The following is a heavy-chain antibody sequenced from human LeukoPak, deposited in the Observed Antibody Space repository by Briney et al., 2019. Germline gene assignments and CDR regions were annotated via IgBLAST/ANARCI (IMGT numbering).Heavy chain of an antibody. CDR3: ARDRSGYDVFDY. CDR2: INPSVGTS. Sequence: ASVKVSCKASGYAFTTYYIHWARQAPGQGLEWLGIINPSVGTSNYAQTFQGRVAMTRDTSTSTVYIELSSLRSEDTAVYYCARDRSGYDVFDYWGQGTPVTVSS. V-gene: IGHV1-46*01. J-gene: IGHJ4*02. D-gene: IGHD3-3*01. CDR1: GYAFTTYY.